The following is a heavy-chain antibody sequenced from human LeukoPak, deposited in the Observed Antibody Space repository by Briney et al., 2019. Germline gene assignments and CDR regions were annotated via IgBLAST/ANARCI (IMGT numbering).Heavy chain of an antibody. CDR2: INPNSGDT. V-gene: IGHV1-2*02. J-gene: IGHJ5*02. Sequence: GASVKVSCKASGYTFTGYYMHWVRQAPGQGLEWMGWINPNSGDTKFAREFQGRVTMTRDTSISTAYMGLSRLRSDDTAVYYCARVGGGYSGFESMLYNWFDPWGQGTLVTVSS. D-gene: IGHD5-12*01. CDR3: ARVGGGYSGFESMLYNWFDP. CDR1: GYTFTGYY.